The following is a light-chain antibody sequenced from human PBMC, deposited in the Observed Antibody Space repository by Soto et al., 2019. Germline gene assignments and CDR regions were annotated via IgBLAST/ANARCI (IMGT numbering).Light chain of an antibody. CDR1: QSVSSN. J-gene: IGKJ2*01. CDR3: QQYNKWPPYT. CDR2: GAS. Sequence: EIVMTQSPATLSVSPGDRATLSCRASQSVSSNLAWYQQKPGQAPRLLIYGASSRATGIPARFSGSGSGTEFTLTISSPQSEDFAVYYCQQYNKWPPYTFGQGTKLEIK. V-gene: IGKV3-15*01.